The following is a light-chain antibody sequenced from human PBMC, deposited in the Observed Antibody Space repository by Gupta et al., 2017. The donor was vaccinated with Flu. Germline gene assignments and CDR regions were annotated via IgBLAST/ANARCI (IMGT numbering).Light chain of an antibody. V-gene: IGLV8-61*01. Sequence: QTLATHDPSFSVSPGGTVTLACCLSSGSVSTSYYPSVYQQTPGQAPRTLIYSTNTRSSGVPVRVSGSSLGNKAALTITVAQADDEAEYDCVLYMGSGMWVFGGGTKLTVL. CDR3: VLYMGSGMWV. J-gene: IGLJ3*02. CDR1: SGSVSTSYY. CDR2: STN.